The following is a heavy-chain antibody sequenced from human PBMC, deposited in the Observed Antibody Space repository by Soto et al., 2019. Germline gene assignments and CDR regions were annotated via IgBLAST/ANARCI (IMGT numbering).Heavy chain of an antibody. V-gene: IGHV4-61*01. CDR1: GGSVSSGSYY. Sequence: PSETLSLTCTVSGGSVSSGSYYWSWIRQPPGQGLEWIGYIYYSGGTHYNPSLESRVTISVDTSKNQFSLKLSSVTAADTAVYFCARFYYYHPNGDYPQYFQHWGQGTLVTVSS. CDR3: ARFYYYHPNGDYPQYFQH. CDR2: IYYSGGT. D-gene: IGHD3-22*01. J-gene: IGHJ1*01.